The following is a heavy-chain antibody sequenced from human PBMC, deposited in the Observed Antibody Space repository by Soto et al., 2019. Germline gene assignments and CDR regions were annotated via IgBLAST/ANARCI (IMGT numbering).Heavy chain of an antibody. CDR2: ISAYNGNT. V-gene: IGHV1-18*01. J-gene: IGHJ6*02. Sequence: ASVKVSCKASGYTFTSYGISWVRQAPGQGLEWMGWISAYNGNTNYAQKLQGRVTMTTDTSTSTAYMELRSLRSDDTAVYYCGRDDRAHLYYYFGMDVWGQGTTVTVSS. CDR1: GYTFTSYG. CDR3: GRDDRAHLYYYFGMDV.